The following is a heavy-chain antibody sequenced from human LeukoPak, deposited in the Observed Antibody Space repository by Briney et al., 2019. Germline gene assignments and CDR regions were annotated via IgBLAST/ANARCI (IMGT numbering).Heavy chain of an antibody. CDR3: ARVMVGFAESYPFGY. Sequence: SETLSLTCTVSGGSISSYYWSWIRQPPGKGLEWIGYIYYSGSTNYNPSLKSRVTISVDTSKNQFSLKLSSVTAADTAVYYCARVMVGFAESYPFGYWGQGTLVTVSS. J-gene: IGHJ4*02. V-gene: IGHV4-59*01. CDR1: GGSISSYY. CDR2: IYYSGST. D-gene: IGHD3-10*01.